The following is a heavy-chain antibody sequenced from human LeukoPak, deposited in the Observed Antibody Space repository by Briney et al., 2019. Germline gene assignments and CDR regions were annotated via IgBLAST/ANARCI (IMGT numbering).Heavy chain of an antibody. CDR1: GGSFSGYY. D-gene: IGHD2-15*01. CDR3: ARGCLPVVAATPYYFDY. V-gene: IGHV4-34*01. J-gene: IGHJ4*02. Sequence: SETLSLTCAVYGGSFSGYYWSWIRPPPGKGLEWIGEINYSGSTNYNPSLKIRVTISVDTSKNRFSLKLSAVPAPDTAVYYCARGCLPVVAATPYYFDYWGQGTLVTVSS. CDR2: INYSGST.